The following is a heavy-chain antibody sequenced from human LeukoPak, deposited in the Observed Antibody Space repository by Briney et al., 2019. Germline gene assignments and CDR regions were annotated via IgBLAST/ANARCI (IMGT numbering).Heavy chain of an antibody. J-gene: IGHJ4*02. Sequence: SETLSLTCTVSGGSIRSGAYYWSWIRQHPGKGLEWIGYIYYSGSTYYNPSLESRVTISVDTSKNQFSLRLSSVTAADTAMYYCARDLSGDSSEPLGYFDYWGQGTLVTVSS. V-gene: IGHV4-31*03. CDR1: GGSIRSGAYY. CDR2: IYYSGST. CDR3: ARDLSGDSSEPLGYFDY. D-gene: IGHD3-22*01.